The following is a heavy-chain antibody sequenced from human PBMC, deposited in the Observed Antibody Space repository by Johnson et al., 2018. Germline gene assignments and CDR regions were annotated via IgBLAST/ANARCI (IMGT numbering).Heavy chain of an antibody. V-gene: IGHV1-8*01. J-gene: IGHJ3*02. CDR2: MNFNSGKT. CDR1: GHTFTNYY. Sequence: QVQLVESGAEVKKPGASVKVSCKASGHTFTNYYINWVRQATGQGLAWMGWMNFNSGKTGYAQKFQGRVSMTRDTSISTVYLELSSLRSEDTAVYYCAREDRPYGSGGPDAFDIWGQGTRVTVSS. D-gene: IGHD2-15*01. CDR3: AREDRPYGSGGPDAFDI.